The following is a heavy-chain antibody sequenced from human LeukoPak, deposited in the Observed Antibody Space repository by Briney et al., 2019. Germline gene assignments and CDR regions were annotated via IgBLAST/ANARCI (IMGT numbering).Heavy chain of an antibody. J-gene: IGHJ4*02. Sequence: GGSLRLSCAASGFTFDDYGMSWVRQAPGKGLEWVSSISTSSIYIYYADSLKGRFTISRDNAKNSLYLQMSSLRAEDTAMYYCARSLWFGDSNLDYWGQGTLVTVSS. CDR3: ARSLWFGDSNLDY. D-gene: IGHD3-10*01. CDR1: GFTFDDYG. V-gene: IGHV3-21*01. CDR2: ISTSSIYI.